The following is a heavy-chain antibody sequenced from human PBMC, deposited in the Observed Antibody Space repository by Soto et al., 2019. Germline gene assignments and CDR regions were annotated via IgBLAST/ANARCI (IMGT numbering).Heavy chain of an antibody. V-gene: IGHV2-5*02. CDR1: GFSLTTSGVG. CDR2: IYWDDDE. J-gene: IGHJ3*02. CDR3: AQGLSTGSVLDAFNI. Sequence: QITLKESGPTLVKPTQTLTLTCTFSGFSLTTSGVGVGWIRQPPGKALQWLALIYWDDDERYNPSMKSRLTITKATTKNQVVLTMTDVDPVDTATYYCAQGLSTGSVLDAFNIWGQGTMVTVSS. D-gene: IGHD1-26*01.